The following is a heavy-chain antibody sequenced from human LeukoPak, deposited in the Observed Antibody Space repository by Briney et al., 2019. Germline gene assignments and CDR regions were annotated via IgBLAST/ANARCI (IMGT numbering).Heavy chain of an antibody. Sequence: GESLKISCKGSGYSFTSYWIGWVRQMPGKGLEWMGIIYPGDSDTRYSPSFQGQVTISADKSISTAYLQWSSLKASDTAMYYCARRGSSRWGGGDYYYYMDVWGKGTTVTVSS. J-gene: IGHJ6*03. D-gene: IGHD6-13*01. CDR1: GYSFTSYW. V-gene: IGHV5-51*01. CDR3: ARRGSSRWGGGDYYYYMDV. CDR2: IYPGDSDT.